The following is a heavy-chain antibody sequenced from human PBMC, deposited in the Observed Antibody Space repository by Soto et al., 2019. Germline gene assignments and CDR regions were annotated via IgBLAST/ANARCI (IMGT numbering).Heavy chain of an antibody. V-gene: IGHV1-2*04. CDR2: INPNSGGT. CDR1: GYTFTGYY. D-gene: IGHD4-17*01. Sequence: ASVKVSCKASGYTFTGYYMHWVRQAPGQGLEWMGWINPNSGGTNYAQKFQGWVTMTRDTSISTAYMELSRLRSDDTAVYYCARALYGDYVIYTNWFDPWGQGTLVTVS. J-gene: IGHJ5*02. CDR3: ARALYGDYVIYTNWFDP.